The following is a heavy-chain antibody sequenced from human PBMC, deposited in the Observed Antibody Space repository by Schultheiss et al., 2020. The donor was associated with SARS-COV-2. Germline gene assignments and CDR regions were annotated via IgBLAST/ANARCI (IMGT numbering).Heavy chain of an antibody. J-gene: IGHJ4*02. CDR2: IYHSGTT. Sequence: GSLRLSCTVSGGSISSYYWSWIRQPPGKGLEWIGYIYHSGTTKYNPSLKSRVTISVDTSKNQFSLKLSSVTAADTAVYYCARVGIKVTPPLGYYFDYWGQGTLVTVSS. CDR3: ARVGIKVTPPLGYYFDY. D-gene: IGHD2-21*02. V-gene: IGHV4-59*12. CDR1: GGSISSYY.